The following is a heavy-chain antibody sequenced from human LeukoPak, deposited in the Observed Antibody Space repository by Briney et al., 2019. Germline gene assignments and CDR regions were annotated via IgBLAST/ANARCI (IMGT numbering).Heavy chain of an antibody. CDR1: GMTFRSYT. CDR3: AKDRVGRYYSDSRHYADAFDL. D-gene: IGHD3-22*01. CDR2: ISGGGGST. Sequence: GGSLRLSCVGSGMTFRSYTMSWVRQAPGKGLEWVSFISGGGGSTYYADSVKSRFTISRDNSKNTLFLQMNSLRADDTAVYYCAKDRVGRYYSDSRHYADAFDLWGRGTLVTVSS. V-gene: IGHV3-23*01. J-gene: IGHJ3*01.